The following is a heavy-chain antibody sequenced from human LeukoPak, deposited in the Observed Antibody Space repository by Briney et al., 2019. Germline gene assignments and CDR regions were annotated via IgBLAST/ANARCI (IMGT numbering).Heavy chain of an antibody. CDR1: GYSFTSHW. CDR2: VNPDDPDT. V-gene: IGHV5-51*01. CDR3: ARLRWPRGGRSSFDY. D-gene: IGHD3-10*01. J-gene: IGHJ4*02. Sequence: PGESLKISCKGSGYSFTSHWIGWVRQMPGKGLEWMGIVNPDDPDTIYSPSFQGQVTISADESITTAYLQWSSLKASDTAMYYCARLRWPRGGRSSFDYWGQGALVTVSS.